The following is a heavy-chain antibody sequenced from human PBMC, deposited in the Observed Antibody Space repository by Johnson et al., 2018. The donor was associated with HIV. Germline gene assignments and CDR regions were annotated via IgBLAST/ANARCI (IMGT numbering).Heavy chain of an antibody. CDR3: ASVLGRGYSGYDKNYDAFDI. J-gene: IGHJ3*02. V-gene: IGHV3-66*01. Sequence: VQLVESGGGLVKPGGSLRLSCAASGFIVSSNCMTWVRQAPGKGLEWVSVIYSGGSTYYADSVKGRFTISRDNSKNTLYLQMNSLRAEDTALYYCASVLGRGYSGYDKNYDAFDIWCQGTMVTVSS. CDR1: GFIVSSNC. D-gene: IGHD5-12*01. CDR2: IYSGGST.